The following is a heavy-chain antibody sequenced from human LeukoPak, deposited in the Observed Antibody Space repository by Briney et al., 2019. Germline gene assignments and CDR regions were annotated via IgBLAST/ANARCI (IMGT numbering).Heavy chain of an antibody. CDR1: GFTFSSYG. CDR2: IRYDGSNK. V-gene: IGHV3-30*02. D-gene: IGHD3-3*01. Sequence: PGGSLRLSCAASGFTFSSYGMHWVRQAPGKGLEWVAFIRYDGSNKYYADSVKGRFTISRDNSKNTLYLQMNSLRAEDTAVYYCAKTIFGVTHAFDIWGQGTMVTVSS. J-gene: IGHJ3*02. CDR3: AKTIFGVTHAFDI.